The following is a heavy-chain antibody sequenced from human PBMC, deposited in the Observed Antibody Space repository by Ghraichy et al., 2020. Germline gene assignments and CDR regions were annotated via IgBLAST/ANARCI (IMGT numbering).Heavy chain of an antibody. CDR1: GGSFSGYY. J-gene: IGHJ1*01. V-gene: IGHV4-34*01. CDR2: INHSGST. Sequence: SETLSLTCAVYGGSFSGYYWSWIRQPPGKGLEWIGEINHSGSTNYNPSLKRRVTISVDTSKNQFSLKLSSVTAADTAVYYCARGRRIGAAAGGYFQHWGQGTLVTVSS. CDR3: ARGRRIGAAAGGYFQH. D-gene: IGHD6-13*01.